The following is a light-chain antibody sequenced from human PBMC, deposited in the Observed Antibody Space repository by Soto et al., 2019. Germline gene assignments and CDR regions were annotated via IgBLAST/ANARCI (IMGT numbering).Light chain of an antibody. CDR3: QQSYDSPVT. Sequence: DIQMTQSPSSLSASVGDRVTITCRASQSIGKHVNWYQQRPGKAPKFLIYSASSLQSGVPSRFSGSGSGTDFTLTVDSLQPEDFATYYCQQSYDSPVTFGQGKRLEIK. V-gene: IGKV1-39*01. CDR2: SAS. CDR1: QSIGKH. J-gene: IGKJ5*01.